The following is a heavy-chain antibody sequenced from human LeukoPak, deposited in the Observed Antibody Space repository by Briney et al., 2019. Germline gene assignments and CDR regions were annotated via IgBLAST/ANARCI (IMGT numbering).Heavy chain of an antibody. CDR1: GYTLTELS. CDR3: ATFLISSGYYSFINSDAFDI. D-gene: IGHD3-22*01. Sequence: ASVKVSCKVSGYTLTELSMHWVRQAPGKGLEWMGGFDPEDGETIYAQKSQGRVTMTEDTSTDTAYMELSSLRSEDTAVYYCATFLISSGYYSFINSDAFDIWGQGTMVTVSS. CDR2: FDPEDGET. J-gene: IGHJ3*02. V-gene: IGHV1-24*01.